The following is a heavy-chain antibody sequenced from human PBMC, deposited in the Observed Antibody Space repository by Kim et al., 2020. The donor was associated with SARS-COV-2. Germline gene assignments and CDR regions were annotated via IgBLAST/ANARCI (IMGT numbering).Heavy chain of an antibody. J-gene: IGHJ3*02. Sequence: SETLSLTCTVSGGSISSYYWSWIRQPPGKGLEWIGYIYYSGSTNYNPSLKSRVTISVDTSKNQFSLKLNSVTAADTAVYYCARDALGYCSSTSCYHAFDIWGKGTMVTVSS. CDR2: IYYSGST. CDR1: GGSISSYY. V-gene: IGHV4-59*01. CDR3: ARDALGYCSSTSCYHAFDI. D-gene: IGHD2-2*01.